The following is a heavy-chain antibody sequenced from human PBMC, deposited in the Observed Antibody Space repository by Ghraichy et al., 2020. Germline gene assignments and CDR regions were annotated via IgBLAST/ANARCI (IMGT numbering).Heavy chain of an antibody. V-gene: IGHV4-38-2*02. Sequence: ETLSLTCTVSGYSISSGYYWGWIRQPPGKGLEWIGSIYHSGSTYYNPSLKSRVTISVDTSKNQFSLKLSSVTAADTAVYYCARGGGVIVVVITGDFDYWGQGTLVTVSS. J-gene: IGHJ4*02. CDR2: IYHSGST. CDR1: GYSISSGYY. CDR3: ARGGGVIVVVITGDFDY. D-gene: IGHD3-22*01.